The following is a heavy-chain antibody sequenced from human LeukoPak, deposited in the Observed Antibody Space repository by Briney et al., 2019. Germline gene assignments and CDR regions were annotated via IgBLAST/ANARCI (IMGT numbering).Heavy chain of an antibody. V-gene: IGHV4-39*01. J-gene: IGHJ5*02. Sequence: NSSETLSLTCTVSGGSISSSSYYWGWIRQPPGKGLEWIGSIYYSGSTYYNPSLKSRVTISVDTSKNQFSLKLSSVTAADTAVYYCARHKSYDFWSAYNRFDPWGQGTLVTVSS. CDR2: IYYSGST. D-gene: IGHD3-3*01. CDR1: GGSISSSSYY. CDR3: ARHKSYDFWSAYNRFDP.